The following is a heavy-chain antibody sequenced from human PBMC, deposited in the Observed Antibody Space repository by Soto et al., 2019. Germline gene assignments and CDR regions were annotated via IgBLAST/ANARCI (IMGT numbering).Heavy chain of an antibody. D-gene: IGHD6-19*01. CDR3: ARANSDRYSSGWYDY. CDR1: GGSISSSSYY. CDR2: IYYSGST. Sequence: QLQLQESGPGLVKPSETLSLTCTVSGGSISSSSYYWGWIRQPPGKGLEWIGSIYYSGSTYYNPSRKSRVTISVDTSKNQFSLKLSSVTAADTAVYYCARANSDRYSSGWYDYWGQGTLVTVSS. V-gene: IGHV4-39*01. J-gene: IGHJ4*02.